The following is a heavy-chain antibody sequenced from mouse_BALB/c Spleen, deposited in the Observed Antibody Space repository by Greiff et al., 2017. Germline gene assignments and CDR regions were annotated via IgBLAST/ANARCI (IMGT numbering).Heavy chain of an antibody. CDR2: ISSGGST. D-gene: IGHD2-10*02. Sequence: EVQGVESGGGLVKPGGSLKLSCAASGFTFSSYAMSWVRQTPEKRLEWVASISSGGSTYYPDSVKGRFTISRDNARNILYLQMSSLRSEDTAMYYCARGRYGNSYFDYWGQGTTLTVSS. J-gene: IGHJ2*01. CDR3: ARGRYGNSYFDY. V-gene: IGHV5-6-5*01. CDR1: GFTFSSYA.